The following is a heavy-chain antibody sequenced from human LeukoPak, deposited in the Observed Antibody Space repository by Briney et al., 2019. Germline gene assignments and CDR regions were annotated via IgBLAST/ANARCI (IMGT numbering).Heavy chain of an antibody. CDR2: INPNSGGT. Sequence: VKVSCKASGYTFTGYYMHWVRQAPGQGLEWMGWINPNSGGTNYAQKFQGRVTMTRDTSISTAYMELSRLRSDDTAVYYCARARPKGQRNSTGWIDYWGQGTLVTVSS. CDR3: ARARPKGQRNSTGWIDY. J-gene: IGHJ4*02. D-gene: IGHD6-19*01. CDR1: GYTFTGYY. V-gene: IGHV1-2*02.